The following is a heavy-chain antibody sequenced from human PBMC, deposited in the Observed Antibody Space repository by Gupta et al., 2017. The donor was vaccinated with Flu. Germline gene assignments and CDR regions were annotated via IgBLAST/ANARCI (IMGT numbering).Heavy chain of an antibody. CDR2: MSSSSSTI. Sequence: EVQLVESGGGLVQPGGSLRLSCAASGFTFSSYSMNWVRQAPGKGLEWVSYMSSSSSTIYYADSVKGRFTISRDNAKNSLYLQMNSLRDEDTAVYYCARVSWDNWNPPYWGQGTLVTGSS. V-gene: IGHV3-48*02. CDR1: GFTFSSYS. D-gene: IGHD1-20*01. CDR3: ARVSWDNWNPPY. J-gene: IGHJ4*02.